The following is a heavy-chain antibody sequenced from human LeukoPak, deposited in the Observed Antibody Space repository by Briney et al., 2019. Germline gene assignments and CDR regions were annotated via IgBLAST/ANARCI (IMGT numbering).Heavy chain of an antibody. D-gene: IGHD2-21*02. CDR2: ISAYNGNT. CDR3: ARVVTAKPNWFDP. J-gene: IGHJ5*02. Sequence: ASVKVSCKASGYTFTGYYMHWVRQAPGQGLEWMGWISAYNGNTNYAQKLQGRVTMTTDTSTSTAYMELRSLRSDDTAVYYCARVVTAKPNWFDPWGQGTLVTVSS. CDR1: GYTFTGYY. V-gene: IGHV1-18*04.